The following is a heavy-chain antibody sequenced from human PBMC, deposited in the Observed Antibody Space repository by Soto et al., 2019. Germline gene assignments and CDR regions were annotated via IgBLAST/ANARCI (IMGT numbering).Heavy chain of an antibody. Sequence: ASVKVSCKALGYSFTSYAMHWVRQAPGQRFEWMGWINVGTGNTKYSQKFQGRVTITRDTSANTAYMELSSLRSEDTAVYYCARPQRVWFGEPAFDYWGQGTQVTVSS. CDR1: GYSFTSYA. CDR2: INVGTGNT. J-gene: IGHJ4*02. V-gene: IGHV1-3*01. D-gene: IGHD3-10*01. CDR3: ARPQRVWFGEPAFDY.